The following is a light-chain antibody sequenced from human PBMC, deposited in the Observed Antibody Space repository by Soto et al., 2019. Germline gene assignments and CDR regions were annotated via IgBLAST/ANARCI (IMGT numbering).Light chain of an antibody. V-gene: IGKV3-20*01. CDR1: QSVSSSY. J-gene: IGKJ1*01. CDR2: GAS. CDR3: QQYGSSPWT. Sequence: EMVLTQSPGTLSLSPGERATLSCRASQSVSSSYLAWYQQKPGQAPRILIYGASSRATGIPDRFSSSESGTDFTLNSSRVEPEEFAVYYYQQYGSSPWTFGQGTNIEIK.